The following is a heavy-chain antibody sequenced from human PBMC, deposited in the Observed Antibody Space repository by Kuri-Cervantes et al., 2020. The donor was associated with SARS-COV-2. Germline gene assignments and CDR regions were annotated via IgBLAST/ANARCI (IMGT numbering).Heavy chain of an antibody. Sequence: GESLKISCAASGFTFSSYGMHWVRQAPGKGLEWVAFIRYDGSNKYYADSVKGRFTISRDNSKNTLYLQMNSLRAEDTAVYYCAGERAAGRMFDYWGQGTLVTVSS. CDR2: IRYDGSNK. CDR3: AGERAAGRMFDY. D-gene: IGHD6-13*01. CDR1: GFTFSSYG. V-gene: IGHV3-30*02. J-gene: IGHJ4*02.